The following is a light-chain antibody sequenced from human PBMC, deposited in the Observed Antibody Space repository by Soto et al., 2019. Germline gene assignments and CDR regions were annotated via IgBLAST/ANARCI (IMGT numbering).Light chain of an antibody. J-gene: IGKJ2*01. Sequence: EIVMTQSPATLSVSPGERVTLSCRASQSVSSCLGWYQQKPGQAPRLVIYTTSSRATGIPSRFSGSGSGTEFSLTISSLQSEDFAVYYCQQCYSWPFTFGQGTKVDIK. V-gene: IGKV3-15*01. CDR2: TTS. CDR1: QSVSSC. CDR3: QQCYSWPFT.